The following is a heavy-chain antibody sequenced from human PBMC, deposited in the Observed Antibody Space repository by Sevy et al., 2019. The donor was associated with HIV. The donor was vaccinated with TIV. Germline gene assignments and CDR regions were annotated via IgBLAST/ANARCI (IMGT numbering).Heavy chain of an antibody. J-gene: IGHJ4*02. CDR2: IRYDGSNK. D-gene: IGHD2-15*01. V-gene: IGHV3-30*02. CDR1: GFTFSSYG. Sequence: GGSLRLSCAASGFTFSSYGMHWVRQAPGKGLEWVAFIRYDGSNKYYADSVKGRFTISRDNSKNTLYLQMNSLRAGDTAVHYCAKDGEGGIVVVVAAHFDYWGQGTLVTVSS. CDR3: AKDGEGGIVVVVAAHFDY.